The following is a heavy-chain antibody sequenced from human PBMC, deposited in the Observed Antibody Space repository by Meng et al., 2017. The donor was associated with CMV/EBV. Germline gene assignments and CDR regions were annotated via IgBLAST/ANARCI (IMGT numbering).Heavy chain of an antibody. CDR3: ARPLTGYYQSGMDV. D-gene: IGHD3-9*01. J-gene: IGHJ6*02. V-gene: IGHV1-2*02. Sequence: ASVKVSCKASGYTFTGHYLHWVRQAPGQGLEWMGWINPNSGGTYYAQKFQGRAIMTRNTSISTAYMELSSLRSEDTAVYYCARPLTGYYQSGMDVGCQGTTVTVSS. CDR2: INPNSGGT. CDR1: GYTFTGHY.